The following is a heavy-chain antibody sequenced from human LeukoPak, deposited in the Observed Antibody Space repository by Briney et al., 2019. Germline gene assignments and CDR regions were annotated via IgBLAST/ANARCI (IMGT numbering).Heavy chain of an antibody. Sequence: GGSLRLSCAASGFTFSNHDMHWVRQAPGKGLEWVSGIGVPGDTFYPDSVKGRFTISRENAKNSLYLQMHSLRAGDTAVYYCARSPAAGTIELDYWGQGTLVTVSS. V-gene: IGHV3-13*01. CDR2: IGVPGDT. CDR1: GFTFSNHD. J-gene: IGHJ4*02. D-gene: IGHD6-13*01. CDR3: ARSPAAGTIELDY.